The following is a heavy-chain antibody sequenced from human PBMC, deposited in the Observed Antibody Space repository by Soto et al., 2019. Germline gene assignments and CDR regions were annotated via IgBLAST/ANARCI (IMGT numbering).Heavy chain of an antibody. J-gene: IGHJ6*03. CDR2: ISAYKGNT. CDR1: GYTFTSYG. V-gene: IGHV1-18*01. Sequence: QVELVQSGAEVKKPGASVKVSCKASGYTFTSYGISWVRQAPGQGLEWMGWISAYKGNTNYAQKLQGRVTMTTDTSTSTAYMELRSLRSDDTAVYYCARVADKNWNVDYYYYYMDVWGKGTTVTVSS. D-gene: IGHD1-1*01. CDR3: ARVADKNWNVDYYYYYMDV.